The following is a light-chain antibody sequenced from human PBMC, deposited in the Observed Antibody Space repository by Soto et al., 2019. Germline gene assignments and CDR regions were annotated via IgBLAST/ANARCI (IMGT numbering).Light chain of an antibody. J-gene: IGKJ1*01. CDR1: QSVSSSY. CDR2: GTS. V-gene: IGKV3-20*01. CDR3: QQYGSSSWT. Sequence: EIVLTQSPGTLSLSPGERATLSCRDSQSVSSSYLAWYQQKPGKAPRLLIYGTSTRATAIPDRFSGSGSGTACTLTISRLEPEDFAVYYCQQYGSSSWTFGQVTKVEIK.